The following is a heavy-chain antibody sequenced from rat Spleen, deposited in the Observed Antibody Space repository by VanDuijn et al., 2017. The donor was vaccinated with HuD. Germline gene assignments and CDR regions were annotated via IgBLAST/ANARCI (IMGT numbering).Heavy chain of an antibody. CDR1: GLTFSNYD. D-gene: IGHD4-1*01. V-gene: IGHV5S23*01. J-gene: IGHJ2*01. Sequence: EVQLVESDGGLVQPGRSLKLSCAASGLTFSNYDMAWVRQAPTKGLEWVASISPTGGITNYRDSVKGRFTISRDNAKSTLYLQMDSLRSEDTATYYCTTRAGDYWGQGVMVTVSS. CDR2: ISPTGGIT. CDR3: TTRAGDY.